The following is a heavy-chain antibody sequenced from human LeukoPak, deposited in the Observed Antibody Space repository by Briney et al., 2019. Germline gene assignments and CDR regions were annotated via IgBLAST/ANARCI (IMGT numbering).Heavy chain of an antibody. CDR1: GGSISSGDYY. D-gene: IGHD3-22*01. CDR2: IYYSGST. Sequence: PSETLSLTCIVSGGSISSGDYYWSRIRQPPGKGLEWIGYIYYSGSTYYNPSLKSRITMSVDTSKNQFSLKLSSVTAADTAVYYCATHSSSYSYFDYWGQGTLVTVSS. CDR3: ATHSSSYSYFDY. J-gene: IGHJ4*02. V-gene: IGHV4-30-4*01.